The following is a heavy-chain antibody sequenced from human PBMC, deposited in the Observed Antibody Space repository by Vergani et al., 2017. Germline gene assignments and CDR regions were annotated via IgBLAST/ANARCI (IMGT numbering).Heavy chain of an antibody. CDR1: GYTFTSYG. J-gene: IGHJ6*02. D-gene: IGHD3-10*01. V-gene: IGHV1-18*01. CDR3: AGXANTMVRGVMKRPDGMDV. Sequence: QVQLVQSGAEVKKPGASVKVSCKASGYTFTSYGISWVRQAPGQGLEWMGWISAYNGNTNYAQKLQGRVTMTTDTSTSTAYMELRSLRSDDTAVYYCAGXANTMVRGVMKRPDGMDVWGQGTTVTVSS. CDR2: ISAYNGNT.